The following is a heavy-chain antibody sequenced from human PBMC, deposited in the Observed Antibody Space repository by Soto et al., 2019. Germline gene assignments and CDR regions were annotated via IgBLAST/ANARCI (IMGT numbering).Heavy chain of an antibody. J-gene: IGHJ6*02. V-gene: IGHV1-69*02. Sequence: QVQLVQSGAEVKKPGSSVKVSCKASGGTFSSYTISWVRQAPGQGLEWMGRIIPILGIADYAQNFQGRVTITADKSTSTAYMELSSLRSEDTAVYYCARAQVILGTYGMDVWGQGTTVTVSS. D-gene: IGHD2-15*01. CDR3: ARAQVILGTYGMDV. CDR1: GGTFSSYT. CDR2: IIPILGIA.